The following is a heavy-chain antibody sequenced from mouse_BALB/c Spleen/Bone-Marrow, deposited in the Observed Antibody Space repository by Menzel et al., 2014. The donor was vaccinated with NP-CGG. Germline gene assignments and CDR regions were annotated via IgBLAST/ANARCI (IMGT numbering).Heavy chain of an antibody. Sequence: EVKLVESGGGLVKSGGSLKLSCAASGFSFSNYGMSWVRQTPEKRLEWVATISGDGRYTFYSDSMKGRFTISRDNAKNNLYLQLSSLRSEDTALYYCARHAYYDQTEVSFVYWGQGTLVTVSA. CDR1: GFSFSNYG. CDR2: ISGDGRYT. V-gene: IGHV5-9-2*01. J-gene: IGHJ3*01. D-gene: IGHD2-4*01. CDR3: ARHAYYDQTEVSFVY.